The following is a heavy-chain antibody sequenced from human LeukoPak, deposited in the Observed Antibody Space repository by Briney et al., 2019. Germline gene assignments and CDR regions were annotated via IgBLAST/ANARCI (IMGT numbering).Heavy chain of an antibody. D-gene: IGHD6-19*01. J-gene: IGHJ4*02. CDR2: VSSTGST. CDR3: VRGVGSGWSDY. V-gene: IGHV4-59*01. Sequence: SETLSLTCTVSGGSISGYYWTWIRQSPGKGLEWIGYVSSTGSTNYTPSLKSRVTISIDTSKSQFSLMLTSVTAADTAVYYCVRGVGSGWSDYWGQGTLVTVSS. CDR1: GGSISGYY.